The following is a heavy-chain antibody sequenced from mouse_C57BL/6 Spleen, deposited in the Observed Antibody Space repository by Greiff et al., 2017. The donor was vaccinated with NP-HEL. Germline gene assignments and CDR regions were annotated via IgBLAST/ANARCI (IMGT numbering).Heavy chain of an antibody. CDR3: AKRYDSSAGFAY. Sequence: QVQLQQPGAELVKPGASVKMSCKASGYTFTSYWITWVKQRPGQGLEWIGDIYPGSGSTNYNEKFKSKATLTVDTSSSTAYLQLSSLTSEDSAVYSGAKRYDSSAGFAYWGQGTLVTVSA. V-gene: IGHV1-55*01. CDR2: IYPGSGST. CDR1: GYTFTSYW. D-gene: IGHD1-1*01. J-gene: IGHJ3*01.